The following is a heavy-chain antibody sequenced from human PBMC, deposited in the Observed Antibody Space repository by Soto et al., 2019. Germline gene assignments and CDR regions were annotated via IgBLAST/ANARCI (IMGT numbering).Heavy chain of an antibody. CDR3: ASSAQRYGSGSLIRVYGRGV. CDR2: IIPIFGTA. J-gene: IGHJ6*02. V-gene: IGHV1-69*01. Sequence: QVQLVQSGAEVKKPGSSVKVSCKASGGTFSSYAISWVRQAPGQGLEWMGGIIPIFGTANYAQKFQGRVTITADESTSTAYMELRGLRSEYTVVYYGASSAQRYGSGSLIRVYGRGVWGQGTTDSVFS. CDR1: GGTFSSYA. D-gene: IGHD3-10*01.